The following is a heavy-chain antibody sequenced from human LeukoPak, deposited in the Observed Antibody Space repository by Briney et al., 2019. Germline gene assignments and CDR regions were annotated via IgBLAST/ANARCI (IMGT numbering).Heavy chain of an antibody. Sequence: SETLSLTCAVYGGSFSGYYWSWIRQPPGKGLEWIGEINHSGSTNYNPSLKSRVTISVDTSKNQFSLKLSSVTAADTAVYCCAVRGYSYGNYYYYMDVWGKGTTVTVSS. J-gene: IGHJ6*03. D-gene: IGHD5-18*01. V-gene: IGHV4-34*01. CDR2: INHSGST. CDR1: GGSFSGYY. CDR3: AVRGYSYGNYYYYMDV.